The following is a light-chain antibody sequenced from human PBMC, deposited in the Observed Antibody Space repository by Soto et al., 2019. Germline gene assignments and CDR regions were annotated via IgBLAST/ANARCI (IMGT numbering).Light chain of an antibody. Sequence: EIVLTQSPGTLSLSPGERATLSCRASQSVSNYLAWYQRKPGQAPRLLIYGASLRATGIPDRFSGSGSGTAFTLTITRLQPEEFALYYYHQHGGSPQAFGQGTKVEIK. J-gene: IGKJ1*01. CDR2: GAS. CDR1: QSVSNY. CDR3: HQHGGSPQA. V-gene: IGKV3-20*01.